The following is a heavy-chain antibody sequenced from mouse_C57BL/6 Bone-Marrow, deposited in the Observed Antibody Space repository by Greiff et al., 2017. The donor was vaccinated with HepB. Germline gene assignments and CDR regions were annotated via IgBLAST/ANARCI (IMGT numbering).Heavy chain of an antibody. CDR3: VTHGSSLYYAMDY. D-gene: IGHD1-1*01. V-gene: IGHV10-1*01. J-gene: IGHJ4*01. CDR2: IRSKSNNYAT. Sequence: EVKVVESGGGLVQPKGSLKLSCAASGFSFNTYAMNWVRQAPGKGLEWVARIRSKSNNYATYYADSVKDRFTISRDDSESMLYLQMNNLKTEDTAMYYCVTHGSSLYYAMDYWGQGTSVTVSS. CDR1: GFSFNTYA.